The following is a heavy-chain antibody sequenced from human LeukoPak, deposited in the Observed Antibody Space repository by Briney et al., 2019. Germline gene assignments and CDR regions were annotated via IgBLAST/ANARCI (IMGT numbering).Heavy chain of an antibody. D-gene: IGHD3-3*01. CDR3: ARGTILRFLEWLTESILRFDQKYYYYGMDV. CDR2: MNPNSGNT. J-gene: IGHJ6*02. V-gene: IGHV1-8*01. Sequence: ASVKVSCKASGYTFTSYDINWVRQATGQGVEWMGWMNPNSGNTGYAQKFQGRVTMTRNTSISTAYMELSSLRSEDTAVYYCARGTILRFLEWLTESILRFDQKYYYYGMDVWGQGTTVTVSS. CDR1: GYTFTSYD.